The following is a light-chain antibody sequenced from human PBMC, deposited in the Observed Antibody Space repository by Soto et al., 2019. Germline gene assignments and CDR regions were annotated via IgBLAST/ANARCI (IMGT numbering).Light chain of an antibody. CDR3: QQYGSSPFT. Sequence: EIVLTQSPGTLSLSPGERATLSCRASQSVSNNYLAWYQQKPGQTPRLLIYGASSRATGIPDRFSGSGSGTDFTLTISRLEPEEFAVYYCQQYGSSPFTFGPGTKVDSK. CDR1: QSVSNNY. J-gene: IGKJ3*01. V-gene: IGKV3-20*01. CDR2: GAS.